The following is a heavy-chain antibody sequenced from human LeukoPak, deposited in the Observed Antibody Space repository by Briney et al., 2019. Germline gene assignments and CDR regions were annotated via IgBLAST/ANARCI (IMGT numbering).Heavy chain of an antibody. Sequence: SETLSLTCTVSGGSISSYYWSWIRQPPGKGLEWIGYIYYSGSTNYNPSLKSRVTISVDTSKNQFSLKLSSVTAADTAVYYCARDRDYYYYMDVWGKGTTVTVSS. J-gene: IGHJ6*03. V-gene: IGHV4-59*01. CDR1: GGSISSYY. CDR2: IYYSGST. CDR3: ARDRDYYYYMDV.